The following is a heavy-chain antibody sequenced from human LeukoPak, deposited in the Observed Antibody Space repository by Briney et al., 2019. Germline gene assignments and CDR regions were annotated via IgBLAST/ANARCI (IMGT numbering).Heavy chain of an antibody. CDR3: ARGNYGFDY. CDR1: GXSVSSDSTA. D-gene: IGHD3-16*01. Sequence: SQTLSLTCAISGXSVSSDSTAWNWIRQAPSRGLEWLGRTYYRSRWYNEYAVSVKGRITINPDTSKNQFSLQLNSVTPEDTAVYYCARGNYGFDYWGQGTLVTVSS. V-gene: IGHV6-1*01. CDR2: TYYRSRWYN. J-gene: IGHJ4*02.